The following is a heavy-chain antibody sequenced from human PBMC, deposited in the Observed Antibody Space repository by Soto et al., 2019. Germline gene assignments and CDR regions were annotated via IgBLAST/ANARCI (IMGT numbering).Heavy chain of an antibody. D-gene: IGHD3-22*01. J-gene: IGHJ4*02. CDR2: IYHSGST. CDR3: ARDAGYDSSGYYLDY. V-gene: IGHV4-30-2*01. CDR1: GGSISSGGYS. Sequence: QLQLQESGSGLVKPSQTLSLTCAVSGGSISSGGYSWSWIRQPPGKGLEWIGYIYHSGSTYYNPSLKSRVTISVDRSKNQFSLKLSSVTAADTAVYYCARDAGYDSSGYYLDYWGQGTLVTVSS.